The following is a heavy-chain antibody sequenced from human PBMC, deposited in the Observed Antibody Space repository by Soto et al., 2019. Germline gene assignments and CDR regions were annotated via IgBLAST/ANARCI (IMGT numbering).Heavy chain of an antibody. V-gene: IGHV5-10-1*01. CDR1: GYSFTSFG. CDR2: IDPSDSYT. J-gene: IGHJ6*02. Sequence: PWELLQNRKRGAGYSFTSFGISCVRQMPGKGLEWMGRIDPSDSYTNYSPSFQGHVTISADKSISTAYLQWSSLKASDTAMYYCAGTDDYVWGSYRNGMDVWGQGTTVTVSS. D-gene: IGHD3-16*01. CDR3: AGTDDYVWGSYRNGMDV.